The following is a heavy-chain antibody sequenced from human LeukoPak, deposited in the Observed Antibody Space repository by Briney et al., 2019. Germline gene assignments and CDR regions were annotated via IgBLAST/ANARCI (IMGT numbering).Heavy chain of an antibody. Sequence: GGSLRLYCVSSGFTFSNYWMKWVRQAPGKGLEWVASINEDGSGKFSVGSVKDRITISRDNTRNSLDLQINSLTVEDTAIYYCARDDGDVWGTGTTVTVSS. V-gene: IGHV3-7*01. CDR3: ARDDGDV. CDR1: GFTFSNYW. J-gene: IGHJ6*04. CDR2: INEDGSGK.